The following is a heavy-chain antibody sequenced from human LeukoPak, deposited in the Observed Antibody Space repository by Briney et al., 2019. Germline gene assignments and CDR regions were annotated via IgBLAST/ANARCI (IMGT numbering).Heavy chain of an antibody. V-gene: IGHV5-10-1*01. D-gene: IGHD2-15*01. CDR2: IDLSDSYT. CDR1: GYIFTSYW. J-gene: IGHJ3*02. CDR3: ASWRSVAGAFDI. Sequence: GESLKISCKGSGYIFTSYWISWVRQMPGKGLEWMGRIDLSDSYTNYSPSFQGHVTISADKSISTAYLQWSSLKASDTAMYYCASWRSVAGAFDIWGQGTMVTVSS.